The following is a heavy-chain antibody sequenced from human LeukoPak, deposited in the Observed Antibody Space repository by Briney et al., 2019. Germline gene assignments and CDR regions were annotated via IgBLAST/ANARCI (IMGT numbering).Heavy chain of an antibody. CDR1: GYTFTIYG. Sequence: ASVTVSFKASGYTFTIYGISWVRQAPGQGLEWMGWISAYNGNTNYAQKLQGRVTMTTDTSTSTAYMELRSLRSDDTAVYYCARDHGGKFDYWGQGTLVTVSS. J-gene: IGHJ4*02. V-gene: IGHV1-18*01. CDR2: ISAYNGNT. CDR3: ARDHGGKFDY.